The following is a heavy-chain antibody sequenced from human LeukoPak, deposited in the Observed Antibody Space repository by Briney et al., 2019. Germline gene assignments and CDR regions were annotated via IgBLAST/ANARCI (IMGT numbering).Heavy chain of an antibody. D-gene: IGHD6-13*01. CDR3: ARDLHSSSWSSPFDY. CDR2: ISYDVTNK. J-gene: IGHJ4*02. Sequence: GGSLRLSCAASGFSFSNYAMHWVRQAPGKGLEWVAVISYDVTNKYYADSMKGRFTISRDNSKNMVYLQMNSLRAEDTAVYYCARDLHSSSWSSPFDYWGQGTLVTVSS. CDR1: GFSFSNYA. V-gene: IGHV3-30*04.